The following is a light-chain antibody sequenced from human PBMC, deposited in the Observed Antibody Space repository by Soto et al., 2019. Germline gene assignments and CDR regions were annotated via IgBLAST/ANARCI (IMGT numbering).Light chain of an antibody. J-gene: IGKJ3*01. V-gene: IGKV3-20*01. CDR3: QQCGGSPLFS. CDR1: QSVTSSC. CDR2: TTS. Sequence: EIVLTQSPGTPSLSPGERATLSCTASQSVTSSCLAWYQRKPGQAPRLLIHTTSIRATDIPDRFSGSGSGTDFTLTISRLQPEDPAVYYCQQCGGSPLFSFGPGTKVDIK.